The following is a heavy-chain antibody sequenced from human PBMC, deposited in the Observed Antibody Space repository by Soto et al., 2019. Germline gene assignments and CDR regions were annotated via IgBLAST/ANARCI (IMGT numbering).Heavy chain of an antibody. CDR2: IWYDGSNK. J-gene: IGHJ6*02. V-gene: IGHV3-33*01. CDR3: ARYLPHDYDILTGYYIRTPRYYYYGMDV. CDR1: GFTFSSYG. D-gene: IGHD3-9*01. Sequence: QVQLVESGGGVVQPGRSLRLSCAASGFTFSSYGMHWVRQAPGKGLEWVAVIWYDGSNKYYADSVKGRFTISRDNSKNTLYLQMNSLRAEDTAVYYCARYLPHDYDILTGYYIRTPRYYYYGMDVWGQGTTVTVSS.